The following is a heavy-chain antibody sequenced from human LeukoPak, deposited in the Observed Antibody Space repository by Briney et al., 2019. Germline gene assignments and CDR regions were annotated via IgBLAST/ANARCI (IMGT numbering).Heavy chain of an antibody. V-gene: IGHV1-8*01. Sequence: ASVKVSCKASGYTFTSYDIKWVRQATGQGLEWMGWMNPNSGNTGYAQKFQGRVTMTRNTSISTAYMELSSLRSEDTAVYYCAVRGVIMGNYCYYYMDVWGKGTTVTVSS. CDR2: MNPNSGNT. CDR1: GYTFTSYD. CDR3: AVRGVIMGNYCYYYMDV. D-gene: IGHD3-10*01. J-gene: IGHJ6*03.